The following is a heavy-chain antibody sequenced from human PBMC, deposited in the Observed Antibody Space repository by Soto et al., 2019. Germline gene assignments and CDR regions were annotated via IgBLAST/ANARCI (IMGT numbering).Heavy chain of an antibody. CDR3: GRGGYAHKMGRN. D-gene: IGHD2-2*01. Sequence: QVQLQESGPGLVKPSETLSLTCSVSDDSPSSRLYYWSWIRQPPGKSLEWIGFVHFSRSITYNPSLKSPVNISVDTAKNHLSLTLSSVTAAETAMYHCGRGGYAHKMGRNWGQGILVTVSS. J-gene: IGHJ4*02. CDR2: VHFSRSI. V-gene: IGHV4-61*01. CDR1: DDSPSSRLYY.